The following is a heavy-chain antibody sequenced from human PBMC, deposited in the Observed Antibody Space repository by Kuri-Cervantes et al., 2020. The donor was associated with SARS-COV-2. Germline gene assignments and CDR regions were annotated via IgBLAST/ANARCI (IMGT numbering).Heavy chain of an antibody. V-gene: IGHV4-34*01. Sequence: SETLSLTCAVYGGSFSGYYWSWIRQPPGKGLEWIGEINHSGSTNYNPSLKSRVTISVDKSKNQFSLKLSSATAADTAVYYCARDPSFGFGESRAPIDYWGQGTLVTVSS. D-gene: IGHD3-10*01. CDR3: ARDPSFGFGESRAPIDY. CDR1: GGSFSGYY. CDR2: INHSGST. J-gene: IGHJ4*02.